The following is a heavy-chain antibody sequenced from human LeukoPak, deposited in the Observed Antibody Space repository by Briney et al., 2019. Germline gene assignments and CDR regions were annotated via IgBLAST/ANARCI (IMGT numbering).Heavy chain of an antibody. CDR3: AGHHPRNTVDF. CDR1: GFTFSSYP. J-gene: IGHJ4*02. Sequence: GPLRLSCAASGFTFSSYPMSWIRQPPGKGLEWIEYISDIGSINYNPSLKSRVTISLDTSKNQFSLKLSSVTAADTAVYYCAGHHPRNTVDFWGQGTLVTVSS. V-gene: IGHV4-59*08. D-gene: IGHD2/OR15-2a*01. CDR2: ISDIGSI.